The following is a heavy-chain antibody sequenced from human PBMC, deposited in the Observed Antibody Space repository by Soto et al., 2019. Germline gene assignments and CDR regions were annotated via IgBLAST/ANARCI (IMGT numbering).Heavy chain of an antibody. CDR1: GGTFSSYA. V-gene: IGHV1-69*01. CDR3: ARSQGSSTSLEIYYYYYYGMDV. J-gene: IGHJ6*02. CDR2: IIPISGTA. D-gene: IGHD2-2*01. Sequence: QVQLVQSGAEVKKPGSSVKVSCKASGGTFSSYAISWVRQAPGQGLEWRGGIIPISGTANYAQKFQGRVTITADESTSTAYMELSSPRSEDTAVYYCARSQGSSTSLEIYYYYYYGMDVWGQGTTVTVSS.